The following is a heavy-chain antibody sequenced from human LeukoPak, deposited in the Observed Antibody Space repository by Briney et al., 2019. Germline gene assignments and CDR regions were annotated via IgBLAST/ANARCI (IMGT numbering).Heavy chain of an antibody. V-gene: IGHV4-61*02. J-gene: IGHJ4*02. CDR2: IYTSGST. D-gene: IGHD4-17*01. CDR3: ARHRYGDYGDFDY. CDR1: GGSISSGSYY. Sequence: SETLSLTCTVSGGSISSGSYYWSWIRQPAGKGLEWIGRIYTSGSTNYNPSLKSRVTISVDTSKNQFSLKLSSVTAADTAVYYCARHRYGDYGDFDYWGQGTLVTVSS.